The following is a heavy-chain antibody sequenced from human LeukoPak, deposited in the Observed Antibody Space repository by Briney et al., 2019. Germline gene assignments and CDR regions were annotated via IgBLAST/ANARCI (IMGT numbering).Heavy chain of an antibody. J-gene: IGHJ1*01. CDR3: ARDPYPYYDILTGYYRDEYFQH. V-gene: IGHV3-7*01. CDR2: IKQDGSEK. CDR1: GFTFNYFW. D-gene: IGHD3-9*01. Sequence: GGSLRLSCAASGFTFNYFWMSWVRQAPGKGLEWVANIKQDGSEKYYVDSVKGRFTISRDNAQNSLFLQMNSLRPEDTAVYYCARDPYPYYDILTGYYRDEYFQHWGQGTLVTVSS.